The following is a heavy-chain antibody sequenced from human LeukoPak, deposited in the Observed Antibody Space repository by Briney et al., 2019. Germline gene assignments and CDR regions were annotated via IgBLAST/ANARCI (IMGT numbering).Heavy chain of an antibody. Sequence: SESLPLTCAVYGGSFSGYYWSWIRQPPGKGLEWIGEINHSGSTNFNPSLKSRVTISVDTSKNQFSLKLNSGTAADTAVYYCARARAHLKYYYDSSGYYYFDYWGQGTLVTVSS. J-gene: IGHJ4*02. CDR3: ARARAHLKYYYDSSGYYYFDY. CDR1: GGSFSGYY. CDR2: INHSGST. D-gene: IGHD3-22*01. V-gene: IGHV4-34*01.